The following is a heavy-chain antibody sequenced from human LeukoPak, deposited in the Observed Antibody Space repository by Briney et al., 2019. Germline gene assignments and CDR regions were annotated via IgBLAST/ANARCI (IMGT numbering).Heavy chain of an antibody. CDR3: ARAPASITMVRGVIRPFDY. CDR1: GGSFSGYY. CDR2: INHSGST. V-gene: IGHV4-34*01. D-gene: IGHD3-10*01. Sequence: SETLSLTCAVYGGSFSGYYWSWIRQPPGKGLERIGEINHSGSTNYNPSLKSRVTISVDTSKNQFSLKLSSVTAADTAVYYCARAPASITMVRGVIRPFDYWGQGTLVTVSS. J-gene: IGHJ4*02.